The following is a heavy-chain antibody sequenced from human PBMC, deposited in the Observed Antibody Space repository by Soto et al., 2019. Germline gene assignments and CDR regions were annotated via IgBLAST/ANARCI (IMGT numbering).Heavy chain of an antibody. CDR1: GYTFTSYG. CDR2: ISAYNGNT. D-gene: IGHD5-18*01. V-gene: IGHV1-18*01. Sequence: EASVKVSCKASGYTFTSYGISWVRQAPGQGLEWMGWISAYNGNTNYAQKLQGRVTMTTDTSTSTAYIELRSLRSDDTAVYYCARSSGYSYGFDYWGQGTLVTVSS. J-gene: IGHJ4*02. CDR3: ARSSGYSYGFDY.